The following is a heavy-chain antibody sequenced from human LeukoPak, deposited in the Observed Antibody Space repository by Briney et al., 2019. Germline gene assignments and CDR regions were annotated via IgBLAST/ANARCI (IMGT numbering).Heavy chain of an antibody. D-gene: IGHD5-18*01. CDR2: IYYSGST. CDR1: GGSISSGDYY. Sequence: SETLSLTCTVSGGSISSGDYYWSWIRQPPGKGLEWIGYIYYSGSTYYNPSLKSRVTISVDTSKNQFSLKLSSVTAADTAVYYCARGGYSYGTGIDYWGQGTLVTVSS. J-gene: IGHJ4*02. V-gene: IGHV4-30-4*08. CDR3: ARGGYSYGTGIDY.